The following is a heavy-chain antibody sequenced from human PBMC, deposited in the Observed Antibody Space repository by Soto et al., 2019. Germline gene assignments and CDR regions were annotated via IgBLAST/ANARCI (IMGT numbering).Heavy chain of an antibody. V-gene: IGHV1-69*13. D-gene: IGHD3-10*01. CDR2: IIPIFGTA. CDR3: ARGFPAQRFYGEYYFDY. CDR1: GGTFSSYA. J-gene: IGHJ4*02. Sequence: SVKVSCKASGGTFSSYAISWVRQAPGQGLEWMGGIIPIFGTANYAQKFQGRVTITADESTSTAYMELSSLRSEDTAVYYCARGFPAQRFYGEYYFDYWGQGALVTVSS.